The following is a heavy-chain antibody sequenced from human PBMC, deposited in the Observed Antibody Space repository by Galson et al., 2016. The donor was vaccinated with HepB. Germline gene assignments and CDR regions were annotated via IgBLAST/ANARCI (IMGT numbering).Heavy chain of an antibody. Sequence: SLRLSCAASGFSFSSHSMHWVRQAPGKGLEWVALISYDGSYKYYADSVQGRFNISRDNSQTTLYLQMYSLRAEDTALYSCARDMFSPGIPDYWGQGTLVTVSS. J-gene: IGHJ4*02. D-gene: IGHD1-1*01. CDR2: ISYDGSYK. CDR3: ARDMFSPGIPDY. V-gene: IGHV3-30*04. CDR1: GFSFSSHS.